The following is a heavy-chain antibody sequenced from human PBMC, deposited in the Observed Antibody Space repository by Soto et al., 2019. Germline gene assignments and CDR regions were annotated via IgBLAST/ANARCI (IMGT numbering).Heavy chain of an antibody. CDR1: GFTFSRYG. J-gene: IGHJ5*01. V-gene: IGHV3-21*02. D-gene: IGHD2-2*01. CDR3: ARDPSEGRVGNWFES. Sequence: EVQLVESGGGLVKPGGSLRLSCAASGFTFSRYGMNWLRQAPGKVLEWVASISSSTSYVYYADSVKGRFSTSRDNAKNILYLEMYGLRTEDTAVYYCARDPSEGRVGNWFESWGQGTLVTVSS. CDR2: ISSSTSYV.